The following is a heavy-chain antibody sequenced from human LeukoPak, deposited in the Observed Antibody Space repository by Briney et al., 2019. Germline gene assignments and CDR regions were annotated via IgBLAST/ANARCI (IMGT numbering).Heavy chain of an antibody. CDR1: GFTFSNAW. Sequence: GGSLRLSCAASGFTFSNAWMSWVRQAPGKGLEWVSYISSSSTIYYADSVKGRFTISRDNAKNSLYLQMNSLRAEDTAVYYCARSGSLRGHFDYWGQGTLVTVSS. CDR3: ARSGSLRGHFDY. D-gene: IGHD4-23*01. V-gene: IGHV3-69-1*01. CDR2: ISSSSTI. J-gene: IGHJ4*02.